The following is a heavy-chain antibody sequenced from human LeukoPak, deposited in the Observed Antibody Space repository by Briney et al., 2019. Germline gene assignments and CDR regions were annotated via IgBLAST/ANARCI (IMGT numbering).Heavy chain of an antibody. V-gene: IGHV3-72*01. J-gene: IGHJ4*02. CDR1: GFTFSDHY. Sequence: GGSLRLSCAASGFTFSDHYMDWVRQAPGKGLEWVGRTRNKANSYTTEYAASVKGRFTISRDDSKNSLYLQMNSLKTEDTAVYYCAREPRGVGALSRLDYWGQGTLVTVSS. CDR3: AREPRGVGALSRLDY. CDR2: TRNKANSYTT. D-gene: IGHD1-26*01.